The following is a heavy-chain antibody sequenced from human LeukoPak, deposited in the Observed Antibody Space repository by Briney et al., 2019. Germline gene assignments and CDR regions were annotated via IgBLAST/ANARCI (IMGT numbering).Heavy chain of an antibody. CDR2: ISSSGSTI. V-gene: IGHV3-48*03. CDR3: ARAAAAGTGYYGMDV. J-gene: IGHJ6*02. D-gene: IGHD6-13*01. Sequence: PGGSLRLSCAASGFTFSSYEMNWVRQAPGKGLETVSYISSSGSTIYYADSVKGRFTISRDNAKNSLYLQMNSLRAEDTAVYYCARAAAAGTGYYGMDVWGQGTTVTVSS. CDR1: GFTFSSYE.